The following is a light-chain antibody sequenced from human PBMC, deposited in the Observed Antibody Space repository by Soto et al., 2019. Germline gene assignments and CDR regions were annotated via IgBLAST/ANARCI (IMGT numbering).Light chain of an antibody. V-gene: IGKV1-6*01. CDR3: LHEYNYAWT. Sequence: AIQMTQFPSSLSASVRDRVVISCRTSQDIRNKLGWYQQKPGQAPKLLIFGASTLHSGVPSRFSGSGSGTRFTLTITSLQPEDVATYYCLHEYNYAWTFGQGTKAEIK. CDR2: GAS. J-gene: IGKJ1*01. CDR1: QDIRNK.